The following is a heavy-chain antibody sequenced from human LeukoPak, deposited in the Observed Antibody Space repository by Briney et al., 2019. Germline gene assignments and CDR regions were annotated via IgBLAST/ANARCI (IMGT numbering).Heavy chain of an antibody. CDR1: GFTFGDYA. V-gene: IGHV3-49*04. J-gene: IGHJ4*02. D-gene: IGHD5-18*01. Sequence: GGSLRLSCTASGFTFGDYAMSWVRQAPGKGLEWVGFIRSEAYGGTTEYAASVKGRFTISRDDSKSIAYLQMNSLKTEDTAVYYCTREVDTAMVPPFDYWGQGTLVTVSS. CDR3: TREVDTAMVPPFDY. CDR2: IRSEAYGGTT.